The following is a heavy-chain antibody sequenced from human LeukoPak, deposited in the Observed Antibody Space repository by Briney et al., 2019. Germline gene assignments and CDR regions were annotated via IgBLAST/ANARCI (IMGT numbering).Heavy chain of an antibody. V-gene: IGHV4-34*01. CDR2: INHSGST. Sequence: SETLSLTCAVYGGSFSGYYWSWIRQPPGKGLEWIGEINHSGSTNYNPSLKSRVTISVDTPKNQFSLKLSSVTAADTAVYYCAGFWSGYPNYYYYMDVWGKGTTVTVSS. CDR1: GGSFSGYY. D-gene: IGHD3-3*01. J-gene: IGHJ6*03. CDR3: AGFWSGYPNYYYYMDV.